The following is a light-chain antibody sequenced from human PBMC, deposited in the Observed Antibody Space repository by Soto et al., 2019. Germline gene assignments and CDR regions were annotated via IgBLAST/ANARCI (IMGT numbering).Light chain of an antibody. V-gene: IGKV1-12*01. CDR1: QGISNW. J-gene: IGKJ4*01. Sequence: DIQMTQSPSSVSASVGDRVTITCRASQGISNWLAWYQQQPGKAPKLLISSAYTMQSGVPSRLSGGGSAKHFTLILSSLQPEDFATYYCQQTNTFLPLPFGGGPKVEIK. CDR3: QQTNTFLPLP. CDR2: SAY.